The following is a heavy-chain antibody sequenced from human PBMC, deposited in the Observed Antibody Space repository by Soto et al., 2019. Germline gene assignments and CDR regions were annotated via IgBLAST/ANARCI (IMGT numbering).Heavy chain of an antibody. D-gene: IGHD6-19*01. Sequence: GGSLRLSCEASGFTFSSYAMNWVRQAPGKGLEWISVISGSGGATYFADSVKGRFVISRDNSKNTLYLQMNGLRAEDTAVYYCAKIVPGTKYWGQGTLVTVSS. CDR2: ISGSGGAT. V-gene: IGHV3-23*01. CDR1: GFTFSSYA. CDR3: AKIVPGTKY. J-gene: IGHJ4*02.